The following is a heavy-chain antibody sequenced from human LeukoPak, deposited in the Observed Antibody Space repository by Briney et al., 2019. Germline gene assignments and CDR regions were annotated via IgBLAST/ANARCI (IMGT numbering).Heavy chain of an antibody. J-gene: IGHJ4*02. CDR2: IIHSGRT. D-gene: IGHD2-2*01. V-gene: IGHV4-34*01. CDR1: GGSFSGYF. CDR3: ARGGSTSLYYFDY. Sequence: SETLSLTCAVYGGSFSGYFWSWIRQSPGRGLEWIGEIIHSGRTNYNPSLKSRVTISVDMSKNQFSLKLRSVTAADTAVYYCARGGSTSLYYFDYWGQGTLVTVSS.